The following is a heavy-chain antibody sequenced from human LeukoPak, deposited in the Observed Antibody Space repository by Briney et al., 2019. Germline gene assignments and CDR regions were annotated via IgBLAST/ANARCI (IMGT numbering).Heavy chain of an antibody. J-gene: IGHJ6*02. CDR1: GFTFDDYA. Sequence: GGSLRLSCAASGFTFDDYAMHWVRQAPGKGLEWVSGISWNSGSIGYADSVKGRFTISRDNAKNSLYLQMNSLRAEDTALYYCANSLGIAANVGYYYGMDVWGQGTTVTVSS. V-gene: IGHV3-9*01. D-gene: IGHD6-25*01. CDR2: ISWNSGSI. CDR3: ANSLGIAANVGYYYGMDV.